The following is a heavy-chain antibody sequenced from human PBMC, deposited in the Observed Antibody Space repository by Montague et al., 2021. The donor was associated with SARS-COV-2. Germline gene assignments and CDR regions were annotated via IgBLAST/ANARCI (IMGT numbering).Heavy chain of an antibody. CDR2: IHHIGNT. J-gene: IGHJ5*02. V-gene: IGHV4-38-2*02. Sequence: SETLSLTCTVSGRSISTDHYYCCILQPPGGELEWIGRIHHIGNTYYNPSLQSRLTISIDTSKNQFSLQLTSFTAAATAVYYCSSQVAYLDYFDPWGQGTLVTVSS. CDR3: SSQVAYLDYFDP. D-gene: IGHD4-11*01. CDR1: GRSISTDHY.